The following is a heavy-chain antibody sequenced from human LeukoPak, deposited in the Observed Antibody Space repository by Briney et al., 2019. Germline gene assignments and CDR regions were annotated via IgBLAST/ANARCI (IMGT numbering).Heavy chain of an antibody. CDR1: GYTFTSYD. Sequence: ASVKVSCKASGYTFTSYDINWVRQAPGQGLEWMGWMNPNSGNTGYAQKFQGRVTMTRDTSISTAYMELSSLRSEDTAVYYCARDFGGSYLGYFDYWGQGTLVTVSS. V-gene: IGHV1-8*01. J-gene: IGHJ4*02. D-gene: IGHD1-26*01. CDR3: ARDFGGSYLGYFDY. CDR2: MNPNSGNT.